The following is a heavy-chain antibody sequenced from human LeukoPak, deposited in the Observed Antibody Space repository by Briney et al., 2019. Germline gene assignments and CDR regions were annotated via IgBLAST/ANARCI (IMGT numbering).Heavy chain of an antibody. Sequence: PSETLSPTCTLSVGSTSISSYDWGWTRHPPGKGLEWIGSIYYGGNTSKKPYLKRRVTISLDKSKNQISLTLSSVTAADAQAYYRASLGGGRWLQSHYYYYMDVWGKGTTVTVSS. CDR2: IYYGGNT. CDR1: VGSTSISSYD. V-gene: IGHV4-39*01. D-gene: IGHD5-24*01. CDR3: ASLGGGRWLQSHYYYYMDV. J-gene: IGHJ6*03.